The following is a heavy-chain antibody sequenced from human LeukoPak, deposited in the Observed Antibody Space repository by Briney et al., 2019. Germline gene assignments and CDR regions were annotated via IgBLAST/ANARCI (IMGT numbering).Heavy chain of an antibody. V-gene: IGHV4-34*01. CDR2: INHSGST. D-gene: IGHD2-2*01. J-gene: IGHJ6*03. CDR3: ARQAGVPAALVYYYYYMDV. CDR1: GGSFSGYY. Sequence: KASETLSLTCAVYGGSFSGYYWTWIRQPPGKGLEWIGEINHSGSTNYNPSLKSRVTISVDTSKNQFSLKLSSVTAADTAVYYCARQAGVPAALVYYYYYMDVWGKGTTVTISS.